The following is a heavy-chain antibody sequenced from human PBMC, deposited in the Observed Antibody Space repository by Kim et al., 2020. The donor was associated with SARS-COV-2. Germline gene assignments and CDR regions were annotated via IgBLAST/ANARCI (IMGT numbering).Heavy chain of an antibody. CDR2: INHSGST. CDR3: ARAYCSSTSCYAKAPFDY. D-gene: IGHD2-2*01. V-gene: IGHV4-34*01. CDR1: GGSFSGYY. J-gene: IGHJ4*02. Sequence: SETLSLTCAVYGGSFSGYYWSWIRQPPGKGLEWIGEINHSGSTNYNPSLKSRVTISVDTSKNQFSLKLSSVTAADTAVYYCARAYCSSTSCYAKAPFDYWGQGTLVTVSS.